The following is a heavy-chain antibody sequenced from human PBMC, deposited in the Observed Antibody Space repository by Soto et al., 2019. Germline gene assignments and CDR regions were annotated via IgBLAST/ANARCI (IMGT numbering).Heavy chain of an antibody. CDR3: DRESRGYYYCLDY. CDR1: GGSISSYC. CDR2: IYISGST. Sequence: PSETLSLTCIVSGGSISSYCCYWIWHPAGKGLELNGLIYISGSTNYNPSLNSRVPASVATATNQFSLNLSSVTVTDAAPDYCDRESRGYYYCLDYWGQGTLVTVSS. V-gene: IGHV4-4*07. J-gene: IGHJ4*02. D-gene: IGHD3-22*01.